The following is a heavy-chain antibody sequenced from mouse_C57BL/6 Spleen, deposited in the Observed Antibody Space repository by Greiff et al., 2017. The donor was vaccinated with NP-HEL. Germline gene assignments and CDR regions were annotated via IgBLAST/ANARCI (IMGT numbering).Heavy chain of an antibody. Sequence: EVQVVESGGGLVKPGGSLKLSCAASGFTFSDYGMHWVRQAPAKGLEWVAYISSGSSTIYYADTVKGRFTISRDNAKNTLFLQMTSLRSEDTAMYYCARNGFLDYWGQGTTLTVSS. V-gene: IGHV5-17*01. CDR2: ISSGSSTI. CDR3: ARNGFLDY. J-gene: IGHJ2*01. CDR1: GFTFSDYG. D-gene: IGHD1-2*01.